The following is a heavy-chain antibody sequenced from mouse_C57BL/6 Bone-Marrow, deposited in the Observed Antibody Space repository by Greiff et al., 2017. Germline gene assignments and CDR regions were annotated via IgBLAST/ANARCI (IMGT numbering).Heavy chain of an antibody. D-gene: IGHD2-1*01. CDR2: ISSGSSTI. J-gene: IGHJ3*01. V-gene: IGHV5-17*01. Sequence: EVQGVESGGGLVKPGGSLKLSCAASGFTFSDYGMHWVRQAPEKGLEWVAYISSGSSTIYYADTVKGRFTISRDTAKNTLFLQMTSLRSEDTAMYYCARPLYYGNYWFAYWGQGTLVTVSA. CDR1: GFTFSDYG. CDR3: ARPLYYGNYWFAY.